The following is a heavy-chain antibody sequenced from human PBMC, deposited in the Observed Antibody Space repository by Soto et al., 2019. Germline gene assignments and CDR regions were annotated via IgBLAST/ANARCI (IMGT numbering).Heavy chain of an antibody. D-gene: IGHD3-3*01. CDR3: ARGFDFWSGYYYPYGMDV. J-gene: IGHJ6*02. V-gene: IGHV3-30-3*01. Sequence: QVQLVESGGGVVQPGRSLRLSCAASGFTFSTYAMHWVRQAPGKGLEWVAVISYDGSNKNHADTVKGRFTISRDNSKNPXXLQMNSLRAEDTAVYYCARGFDFWSGYYYPYGMDVWGQGTTVTVSS. CDR2: ISYDGSNK. CDR1: GFTFSTYA.